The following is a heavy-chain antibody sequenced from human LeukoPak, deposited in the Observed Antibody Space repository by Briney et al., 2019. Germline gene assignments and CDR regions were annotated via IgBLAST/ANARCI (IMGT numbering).Heavy chain of an antibody. Sequence: SETLSLTCTVSGGSISSGSYYWSWIRQPAGTGLEWIGRIYTSGSTNYNPSLKSRVTISVDTSKNQFSLKLSSMTAADTAVYYCARAGYTYYYGSGSYAYYYYYGMDVWGQGTTVTVSS. D-gene: IGHD3-10*01. CDR3: ARAGYTYYYGSGSYAYYYYYGMDV. V-gene: IGHV4-61*02. J-gene: IGHJ6*02. CDR1: GGSISSGSYY. CDR2: IYTSGST.